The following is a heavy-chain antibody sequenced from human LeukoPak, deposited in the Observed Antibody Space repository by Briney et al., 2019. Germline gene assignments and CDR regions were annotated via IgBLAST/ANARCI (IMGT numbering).Heavy chain of an antibody. Sequence: GESLKISCEGSGYSFTSYWIGWVRQVPGKGLEWMGIIYTGDSDTRYSPSFQGQVTISADKSISTSYLQWSILKASDTAMYYCASQLTPFDCSGGSCYSRMDAFDIWGQGTMVTVSS. CDR2: IYTGDSDT. CDR1: GYSFTSYW. J-gene: IGHJ3*02. V-gene: IGHV5-51*01. D-gene: IGHD2-15*01. CDR3: ASQLTPFDCSGGSCYSRMDAFDI.